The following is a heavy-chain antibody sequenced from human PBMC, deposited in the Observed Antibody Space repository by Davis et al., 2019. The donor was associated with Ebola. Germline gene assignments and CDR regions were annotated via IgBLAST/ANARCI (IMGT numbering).Heavy chain of an antibody. CDR1: GFSLSNARMG. V-gene: IGHV2-26*01. J-gene: IGHJ6*02. CDR3: ARPRGIVGADYYYGMDV. CDR2: IFSNDEK. Sequence: SGPTLVQPTETFTLTCTVSGFSLSNARMGVSWIRQPPGKALEWLAHIFSNDEKSYSTSLKSRLTISKDTSKSQVVLTMTNMDPVDTATYYCARPRGIVGADYYYGMDVWGQGTTVTVSS. D-gene: IGHD1-26*01.